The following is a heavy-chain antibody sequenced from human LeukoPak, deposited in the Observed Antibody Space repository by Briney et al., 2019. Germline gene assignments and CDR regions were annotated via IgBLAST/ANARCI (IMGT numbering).Heavy chain of an antibody. CDR3: AREKGYYDSSGYSFIDY. Sequence: TSETLSLTCAVYGGSFSGYYWSWIRQPPGKGLEWIGEINHSGSTNYNPSLKSRVTISVDTSKNQFSLKLSSVTAADTAVYYCAREKGYYDSSGYSFIDYWGQGTLVTVSS. D-gene: IGHD3-22*01. V-gene: IGHV4-34*01. CDR2: INHSGST. J-gene: IGHJ4*02. CDR1: GGSFSGYY.